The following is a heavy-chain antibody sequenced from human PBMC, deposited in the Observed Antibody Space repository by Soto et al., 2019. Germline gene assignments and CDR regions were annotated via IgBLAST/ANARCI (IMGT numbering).Heavy chain of an antibody. CDR2: IRSKANSYAT. V-gene: IGHV3-73*01. Sequence: GGSLRLSCAASGFTFSGSAMHWVRQASGKGLEWVGRIRSKANSYATAYAASVKGRFTISRDDSKNTAYLQMNSLKTEDTAVYYCTGPYRGYCTNGVCYLSPDYYYYGMDVWGQGTTVTVSS. CDR1: GFTFSGSA. D-gene: IGHD2-8*01. CDR3: TGPYRGYCTNGVCYLSPDYYYYGMDV. J-gene: IGHJ6*02.